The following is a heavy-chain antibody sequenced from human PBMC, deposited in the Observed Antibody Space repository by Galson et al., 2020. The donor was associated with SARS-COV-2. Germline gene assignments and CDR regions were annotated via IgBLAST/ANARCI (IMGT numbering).Heavy chain of an antibody. Sequence: ETSETLSLTCPVSAGSISSGGYYWSWIRQHPGKGLEWIGSTYYSGSTYYNSSPKSRVPISVDTSKNQFSLKLSSVTAADTAVYYCARGLQGVHTAMVTDYYYYGMDVWGQGTTVTVSS. CDR3: ARGLQGVHTAMVTDYYYYGMDV. D-gene: IGHD5-18*01. CDR2: TYYSGST. CDR1: AGSISSGGYY. J-gene: IGHJ6*02. V-gene: IGHV4-31*03.